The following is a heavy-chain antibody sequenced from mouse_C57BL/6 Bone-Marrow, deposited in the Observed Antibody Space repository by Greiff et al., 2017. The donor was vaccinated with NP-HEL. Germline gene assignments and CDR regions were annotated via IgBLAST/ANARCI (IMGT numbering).Heavy chain of an antibody. CDR1: GFPITSGYY. CDR3: AGGVSLWDFDY. J-gene: IGHJ2*01. D-gene: IGHD1-1*02. V-gene: IGHV12-3*01. Sequence: VQLVESGPGLVKPSQSLFLTCSITGFPITSGYYWIWIRQSPGKPLEWMGYITHSGETFYNPSLQSPISITRETSKNQFFLQLNSVTTEDTAMYYCAGGVSLWDFDYWGQGTTLTVSS. CDR2: ITHSGET.